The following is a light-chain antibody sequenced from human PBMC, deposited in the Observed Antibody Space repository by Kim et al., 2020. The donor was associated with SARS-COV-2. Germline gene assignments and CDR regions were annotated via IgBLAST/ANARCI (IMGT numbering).Light chain of an antibody. J-gene: IGLJ3*02. CDR1: SGYSNYK. CDR2: VGTGGIVG. CDR3: GADHGSGSNFVRV. V-gene: IGLV9-49*01. Sequence: QPVLTQPPSASASLGASVTLTCTLSSGYSNYKVDWYQQRPGKGPRFVMRVGTGGIVGSKGGGIPDRFSVLGSGLNRYLTIKDIQEEDECDYHCGADHGSGSNFVRVFGGGTQLTVL.